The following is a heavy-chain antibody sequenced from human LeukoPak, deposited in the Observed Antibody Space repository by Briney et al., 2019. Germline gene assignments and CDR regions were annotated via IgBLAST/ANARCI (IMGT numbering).Heavy chain of an antibody. D-gene: IGHD2/OR15-2a*01. CDR2: VNHSGST. Sequence: SETLSLTCAVYGESFSGYYWTWVRQPPGKGLEWIGEVNHSGSTNYSPSLKSRVTISADTSKNQFSLKLNSVTAADTAVYYCASFSVPGDYGMDVWGQGTTVTVSS. CDR3: ASFSVPGDYGMDV. V-gene: IGHV4-34*01. J-gene: IGHJ6*02. CDR1: GESFSGYY.